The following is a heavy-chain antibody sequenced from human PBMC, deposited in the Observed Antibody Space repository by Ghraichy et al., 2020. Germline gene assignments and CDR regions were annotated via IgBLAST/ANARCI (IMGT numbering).Heavy chain of an antibody. CDR3: ARDIAVAGRTMYYFDY. J-gene: IGHJ4*02. Sequence: LNISCTVSGFSISSSYYWAWIRQPPGKALEWIGSMHHSGNTYSTPSLKSRVTMSVDTSENQFSLKLSFVTAADTAVYYCARDIAVAGRTMYYFDYWGRGTLVTVSS. CDR2: MHHSGNT. D-gene: IGHD6-19*01. V-gene: IGHV4-38-2*02. CDR1: GFSISSSYY.